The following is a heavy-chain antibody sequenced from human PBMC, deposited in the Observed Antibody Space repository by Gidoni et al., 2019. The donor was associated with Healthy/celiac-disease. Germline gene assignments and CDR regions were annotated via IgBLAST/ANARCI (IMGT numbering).Heavy chain of an antibody. CDR2: INPNSGGT. J-gene: IGHJ4*02. CDR3: AIQYYYDSSGYYLYYFDY. CDR1: GYTFTGYY. D-gene: IGHD3-22*01. Sequence: QVQLVQSGAEVKKPGASVKVSCKASGYTFTGYYMHWVRQAPGQGLEWLGWINPNSGGTNYAQKFQVRVTMTRDTSISTAYMELSRLRSDDTAVYYCAIQYYYDSSGYYLYYFDYWGQGTLVTVSS. V-gene: IGHV1-2*02.